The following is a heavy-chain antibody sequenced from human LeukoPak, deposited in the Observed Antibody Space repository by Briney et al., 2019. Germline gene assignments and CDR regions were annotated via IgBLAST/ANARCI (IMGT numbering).Heavy chain of an antibody. CDR1: SGSISSSSYY. J-gene: IGHJ4*02. D-gene: IGHD6-13*01. Sequence: SETLSLTCTVSSGSISSSSYYWGWIRQPPGKGLEWIGSIYYSGSTYYNPSLKSRVTISVDTSKNQFSLKLSSVTAADTAVYYCARLLIEQQLVFHYYFDYWGQGTLVTVSS. CDR2: IYYSGST. CDR3: ARLLIEQQLVFHYYFDY. V-gene: IGHV4-39*01.